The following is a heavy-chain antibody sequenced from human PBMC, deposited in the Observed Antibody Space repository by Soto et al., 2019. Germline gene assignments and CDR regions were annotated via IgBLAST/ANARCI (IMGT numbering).Heavy chain of an antibody. CDR1: GYTFTSYY. J-gene: IGHJ4*02. CDR3: ARSLNYDYVWGSTTGVLDY. Sequence: ASVKVSCKASGYTFTSYYMHWVRQAPGQGLEWMGIINPSGGSTSYAQKFQGRVTMTRDTSTSTVYMELSSLRSEDTAVYYCARSLNYDYVWGSTTGVLDYWGQGTLVTV. D-gene: IGHD3-16*01. V-gene: IGHV1-46*01. CDR2: INPSGGST.